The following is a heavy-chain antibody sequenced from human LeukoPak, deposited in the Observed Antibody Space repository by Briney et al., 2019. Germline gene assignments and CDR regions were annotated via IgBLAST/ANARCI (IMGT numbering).Heavy chain of an antibody. Sequence: GGSLRLSCAASGFTFSSYAMTWVRQAPGKGLEWVPAISGSGGSTYYPDSVKGRFTISRDNSKNTLYLLMNSLRAEDTATYYCASTLVGATSGPDYYLDYWGRGTLVTVSS. CDR2: ISGSGGST. V-gene: IGHV3-23*01. CDR1: GFTFSSYA. J-gene: IGHJ4*02. D-gene: IGHD1-26*01. CDR3: ASTLVGATSGPDYYLDY.